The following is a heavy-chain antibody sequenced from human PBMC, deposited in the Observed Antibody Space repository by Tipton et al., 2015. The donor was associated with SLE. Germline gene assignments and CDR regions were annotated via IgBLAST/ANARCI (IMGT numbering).Heavy chain of an antibody. Sequence: TLSLTCTVSGGSITGYHWSWIRQPPGKGLEWIVDVYYTGTTNYDPSLRSRVTMSADTSRNQFSLRLSSVTTADTAAYYCARAGYDATGYFMNYFDYWGQGALVTVSS. D-gene: IGHD3-22*01. CDR1: GGSITGYH. V-gene: IGHV4-59*01. CDR2: VYYTGTT. CDR3: ARAGYDATGYFMNYFDY. J-gene: IGHJ4*02.